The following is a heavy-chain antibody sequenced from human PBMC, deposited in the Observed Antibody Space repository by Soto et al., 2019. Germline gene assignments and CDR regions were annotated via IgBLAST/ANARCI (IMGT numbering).Heavy chain of an antibody. V-gene: IGHV4-59*08. CDR1: GGSISSYY. CDR3: ARHYIAADGTRRNWFDP. D-gene: IGHD6-13*01. CDR2: IYYSGST. J-gene: IGHJ5*02. Sequence: PSETLSLTCTVSGGSISSYYWSWIRQPPGKGLEWIGYIYYSGSTNYNPSLKSRVTISVDTSKNQFSLKLSSVTAADTAVYYCARHYIAADGTRRNWFDPWGQGTLVPVS.